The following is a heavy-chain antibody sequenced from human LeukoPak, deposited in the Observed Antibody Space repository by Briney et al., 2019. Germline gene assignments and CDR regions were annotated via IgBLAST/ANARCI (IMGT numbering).Heavy chain of an antibody. D-gene: IGHD4-17*01. Sequence: PSETLSLTCAVSGGSTSSGNWWSWVRQPPGKGLEWIGEIHHSGNTVYNPPLKSRVTISVDNSKNQFSLKLTSVTAADTAVYYCARNGDSASVVDWGQGTLVTVSS. V-gene: IGHV4-4*02. J-gene: IGHJ4*02. CDR1: GGSTSSGNW. CDR3: ARNGDSASVVD. CDR2: IHHSGNT.